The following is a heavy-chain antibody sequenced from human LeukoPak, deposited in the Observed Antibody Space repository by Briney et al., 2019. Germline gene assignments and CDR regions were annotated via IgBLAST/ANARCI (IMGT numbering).Heavy chain of an antibody. CDR2: ISSGGVGT. CDR3: ARNRWLRPPYDY. D-gene: IGHD5-12*01. V-gene: IGHV3-66*01. J-gene: IGHJ4*02. CDR1: GFTVSSNY. Sequence: GGSLRLSCAASGFTVSSNYMSWVRQAPGKGLEWVSGISSGGVGTYYADSVKGRFTISRDNAKNSLYLQMNSLRAEDTAVYYCARNRWLRPPYDYWGQGTLVTVSS.